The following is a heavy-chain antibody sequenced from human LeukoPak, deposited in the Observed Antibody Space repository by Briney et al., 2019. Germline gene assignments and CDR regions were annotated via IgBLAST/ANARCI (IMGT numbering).Heavy chain of an antibody. CDR1: GFTFEDYA. J-gene: IGHJ4*02. V-gene: IGHV3-9*01. D-gene: IGHD1-26*01. CDR3: ARDGGSYSPFDY. CDR2: ISWNSGSI. Sequence: GGSLRLSCAASGFTFEDYAMHWVRQAPGKGLEWVSGISWNSGSIGYADSVKGRFTISRDNAKNSLYLQMNSLRAEDTAVYYCARDGGSYSPFDYWGQGTLVTVSS.